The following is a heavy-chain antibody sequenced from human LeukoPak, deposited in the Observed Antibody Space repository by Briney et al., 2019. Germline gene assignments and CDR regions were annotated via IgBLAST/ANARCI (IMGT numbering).Heavy chain of an antibody. CDR2: ISNSGGGT. J-gene: IGHJ4*02. V-gene: IGHV3-23*01. CDR3: AKRRDYFDY. CDR1: GFTFSSYG. Sequence: GGSLRLSCAASGFTFSSYGMTWVRQAPGKGLEWVSSISNSGGGTYYADSVKGRFTISRDNSKNTLYLQMKSLRDDDTAIYYCAKRRDYFDYWGQGTLVSVSS.